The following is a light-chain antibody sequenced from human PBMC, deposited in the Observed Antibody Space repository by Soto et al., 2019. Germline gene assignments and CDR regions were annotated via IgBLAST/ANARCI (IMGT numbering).Light chain of an antibody. J-gene: IGLJ1*01. CDR3: SSFAGRTPYV. CDR2: EVS. V-gene: IGLV2-8*01. Sequence: QSALTQPPSASGSPGQSVTISCTGTSSDVGGYNDVSWYQQHPGKAPKLIIYEVSKRPSGVPDRFSGSKSVNTASLTVSGLQAEDEADYYCSSFAGRTPYVFGTGTKVTVL. CDR1: SSDVGGYND.